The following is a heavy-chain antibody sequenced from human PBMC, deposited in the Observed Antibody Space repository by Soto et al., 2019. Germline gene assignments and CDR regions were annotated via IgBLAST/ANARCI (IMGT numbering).Heavy chain of an antibody. Sequence: LRLSCAASGFTFSSYAMHWVRQAPGKGLEWVAVISDDGSNKYYADSVKGRFTISRDNSKNTLYLQMNSLRAEDTAVYYCARETYYDFWSGPYFGMDVWGQGTTVTVSS. V-gene: IGHV3-30-3*01. CDR1: GFTFSSYA. CDR2: ISDDGSNK. CDR3: ARETYYDFWSGPYFGMDV. J-gene: IGHJ6*02. D-gene: IGHD3-3*01.